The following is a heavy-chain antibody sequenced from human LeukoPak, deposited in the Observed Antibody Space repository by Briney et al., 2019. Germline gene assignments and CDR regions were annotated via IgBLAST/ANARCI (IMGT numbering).Heavy chain of an antibody. Sequence: SGTLSLTCGVSGGSLTSTNWWTWVRPPPGKGLEWIGEVHLDGRTNYNPSLESRLTISVDLSENHISLKLTSVTAADTAVYYCAREGGFFRPLDYSGQGTLVTVSS. CDR2: VHLDGRT. J-gene: IGHJ4*02. V-gene: IGHV4-4*02. CDR1: GGSLTSTNW. D-gene: IGHD3-3*01. CDR3: AREGGFFRPLDY.